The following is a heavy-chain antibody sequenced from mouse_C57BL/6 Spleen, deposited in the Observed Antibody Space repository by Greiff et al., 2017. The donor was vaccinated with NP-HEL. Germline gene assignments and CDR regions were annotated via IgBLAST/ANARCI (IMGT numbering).Heavy chain of an antibody. CDR2: IWSGGST. J-gene: IGHJ4*01. Sequence: QVQLQQSGPGLVQPSQSLSITCTVSGFSLTSYGVHWVRQSPGKGLEWLGVIWSGGSTDYNAAFISRLSISKDNSKSQVFFKMNSLQADDTAIYYCARWSDYAYYYAMDYWGQGTSVTVSS. CDR1: GFSLTSYG. CDR3: ARWSDYAYYYAMDY. V-gene: IGHV2-2*01. D-gene: IGHD2-4*01.